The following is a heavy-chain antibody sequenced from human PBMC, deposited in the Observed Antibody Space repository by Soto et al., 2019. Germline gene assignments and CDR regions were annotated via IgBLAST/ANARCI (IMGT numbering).Heavy chain of an antibody. Sequence: QLQLQESGPGLVKPSETLSLTCTVSGGSISSSSYHWGWIRQPPGKGLEWIGNIHYSGSAYHNPSLKSRLTISVDTSKNQVSLKLSSVTAADTAVYYCARTANWLDPWGQGTLVTVSS. CDR2: IHYSGSA. V-gene: IGHV4-39*01. CDR1: GGSISSSSYH. J-gene: IGHJ5*02. CDR3: ARTANWLDP.